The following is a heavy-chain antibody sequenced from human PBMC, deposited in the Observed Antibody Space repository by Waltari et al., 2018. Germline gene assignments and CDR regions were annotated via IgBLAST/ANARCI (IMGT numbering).Heavy chain of an antibody. CDR3: ARDRGRGLYLDS. V-gene: IGHV4-4*02. Sequence: WNWVRQSPGKGLEWIGQVHGGSGRTNYNPSFEGRVTASVDTSNNQFSLRLTSATAADTAVYYCARDRGRGLYLDSWGPGTLVTVS. J-gene: IGHJ4*02. D-gene: IGHD2-15*01. CDR2: VHGGSGRT.